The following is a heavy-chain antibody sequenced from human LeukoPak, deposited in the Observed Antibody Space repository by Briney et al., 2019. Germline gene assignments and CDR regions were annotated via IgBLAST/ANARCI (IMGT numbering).Heavy chain of an antibody. CDR1: GYTFTSYG. CDR3: ARDLYCSGGSCYFGYYYYYGMDV. Sequence: ASVKVSCKASGYTFTSYGISWVRQAPGQGLECMGWISAYNGNTNYAQKLQGRVTMTTDTSTSTAYMELRSLRSDDTAVYYCARDLYCSGGSCYFGYYYYYGMDVWGQGTTVTVSS. D-gene: IGHD2-15*01. CDR2: ISAYNGNT. V-gene: IGHV1-18*01. J-gene: IGHJ6*02.